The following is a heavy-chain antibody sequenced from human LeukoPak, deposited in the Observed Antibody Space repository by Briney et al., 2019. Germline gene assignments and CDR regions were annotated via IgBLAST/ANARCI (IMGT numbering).Heavy chain of an antibody. CDR3: AKDMGGSGLRSYDY. CDR1: GFTFDDYV. Sequence: GGSLRLSCAASGFTFDDYVMHWVRQAPGKGLEWVSGISWNSGSIAYADSVKGRFTISRDNAKNSLYLQMNSLRAEDTALYYCAKDMGGSGLRSYDYWGQGTLVTVSS. J-gene: IGHJ4*02. V-gene: IGHV3-9*01. D-gene: IGHD3-10*01. CDR2: ISWNSGSI.